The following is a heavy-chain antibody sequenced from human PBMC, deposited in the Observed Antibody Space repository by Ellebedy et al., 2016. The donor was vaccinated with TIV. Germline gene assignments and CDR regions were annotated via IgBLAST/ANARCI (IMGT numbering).Heavy chain of an antibody. D-gene: IGHD6-13*01. CDR1: GFTFSSYA. CDR3: ARIGYSSSSTDY. J-gene: IGHJ4*02. CDR2: ISGSGGST. V-gene: IGHV3-23*01. Sequence: GGSLRLXXAASGFTFSSYAMSWVRQAPGKGLEWVSAISGSGGSTYYADSVKGRFTISRDNSKNTLYLQMNSLRAEDTAVYYCARIGYSSSSTDYWGQGTLVTVSS.